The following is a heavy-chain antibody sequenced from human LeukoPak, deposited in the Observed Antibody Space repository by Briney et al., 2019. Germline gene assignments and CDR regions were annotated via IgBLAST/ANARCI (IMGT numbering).Heavy chain of an antibody. V-gene: IGHV4-4*09. CDR1: GGSISSYY. D-gene: IGHD3-22*01. CDR2: IYTSGST. Sequence: PSETLSLTCTVSGGSISSYYWSWIRQPPGKGLEWIGYIYTSGSTNYNPSLKSRVTISVDTSKNQFSLKLSSVTAADTAVYYCATTYYYDSSGSGYFDLWGRGTLVAVSS. J-gene: IGHJ2*01. CDR3: ATTYYYDSSGSGYFDL.